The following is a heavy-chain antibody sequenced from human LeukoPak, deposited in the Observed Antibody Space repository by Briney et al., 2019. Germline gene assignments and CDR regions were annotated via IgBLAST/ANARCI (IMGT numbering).Heavy chain of an antibody. Sequence: SQTLSLTCAISGDSVSSTSAAWNWIRQSPSRGLEWLGRTYYRTSMWYNDYAISVKTRITINPDTSKNQFSLQLNSVTPEDTAVYYCAKSEKIWSGVDLDAFDIWGQGTMVTVSS. V-gene: IGHV6-1*01. J-gene: IGHJ3*02. CDR1: GDSVSSTSAA. CDR2: TYYRTSMWYN. CDR3: AKSEKIWSGVDLDAFDI. D-gene: IGHD3-3*01.